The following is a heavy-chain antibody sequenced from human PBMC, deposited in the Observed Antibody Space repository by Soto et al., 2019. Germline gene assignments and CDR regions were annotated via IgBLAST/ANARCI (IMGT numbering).Heavy chain of an antibody. CDR3: ATYTVGEGGRGY. J-gene: IGHJ4*02. Sequence: QVQLRESGPGLVKSSETQSLTCTVSGGSMRGQHWSWIRQPPGKGLEWIGHHSDSTNYNPSLKSRITISTDTSKNQFSLKLSSVTAADTAVYYCATYTVGEGGRGYWGQGTLVTVSS. D-gene: IGHD3-16*01. CDR1: GGSMRGQH. CDR2: HHSDST. V-gene: IGHV4-4*09.